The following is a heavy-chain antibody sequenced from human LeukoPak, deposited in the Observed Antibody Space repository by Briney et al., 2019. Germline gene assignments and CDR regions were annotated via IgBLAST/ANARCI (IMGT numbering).Heavy chain of an antibody. V-gene: IGHV3-74*01. J-gene: IGHJ4*02. CDR3: SRVRVSFDY. D-gene: IGHD3-10*01. CDR1: GFSISDHW. Sequence: GGSLRLSCAASGFSISDHWMHWVRQAPGRGLVWVARIRGDGGETNYADSVKGRFTISRDNARNTLFLQTNSLRDEDTAVYYCSRVRVSFDYWGQGTLVSVAS. CDR2: IRGDGGET.